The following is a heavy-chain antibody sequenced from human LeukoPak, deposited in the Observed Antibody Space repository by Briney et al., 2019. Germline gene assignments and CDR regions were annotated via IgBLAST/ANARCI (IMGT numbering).Heavy chain of an antibody. CDR2: INGGGDIM. D-gene: IGHD3-10*01. CDR3: AMRDRGYGLDI. J-gene: IGHJ3*02. V-gene: IGHV3-23*01. CDR1: GFSLRAYD. Sequence: GGSLRLSCAASGFSLRAYDLIWVRQAPGKGLDWVSIINGGGDIMMYEDSVKGRFTISRDNSKNTFYLQMNSLRVEDAAVYYCAMRDRGYGLDIWGQGTMVTVSS.